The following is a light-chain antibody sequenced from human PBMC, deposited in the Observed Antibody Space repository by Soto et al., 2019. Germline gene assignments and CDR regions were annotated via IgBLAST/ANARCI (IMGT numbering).Light chain of an antibody. J-gene: IGKJ1*01. CDR1: QSISSY. CDR3: QQSYSTPWT. V-gene: IGKV1-39*01. CDR2: AAS. Sequence: DIQMTQSPSSLSASVGDRVTINCRASQSISSYLNWYQQKPGKAPKLLIYAASSLQSGVPSRFSCSGSGTDFTLTISSLQPEDFATYYCQQSYSTPWTFGQGTKVEIK.